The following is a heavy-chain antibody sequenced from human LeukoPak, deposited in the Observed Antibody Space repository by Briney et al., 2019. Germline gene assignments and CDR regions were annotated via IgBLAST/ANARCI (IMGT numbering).Heavy chain of an antibody. V-gene: IGHV1-18*01. J-gene: IGHJ6*03. Sequence: ASVTVSCKASGYTFTSYGISWVRQAPAQGLEWMGWISAYNGNTNYAQKLQGRVTMTTDTSTSTAYMELRSLRSDDTAVYYCARVRNWGSYYYYYMDVWGKGTTVTVSS. D-gene: IGHD7-27*01. CDR2: ISAYNGNT. CDR3: ARVRNWGSYYYYYMDV. CDR1: GYTFTSYG.